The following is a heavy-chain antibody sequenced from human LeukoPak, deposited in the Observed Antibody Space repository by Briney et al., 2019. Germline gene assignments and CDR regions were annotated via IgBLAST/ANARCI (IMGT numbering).Heavy chain of an antibody. J-gene: IGHJ6*03. CDR2: ISGSGSSP. Sequence: GGSLRLSCAASGFTFSSYAMSWVRQAPGKGLEWVSAISGSGSSPYYADSVKGRFTVSRDNTKNTLYLQMSSLRVEDTALYYCAKGRLWGRGGYHYYYMDVWGKGTAVTISS. D-gene: IGHD3-16*01. V-gene: IGHV3-23*01. CDR1: GFTFSSYA. CDR3: AKGRLWGRGGYHYYYMDV.